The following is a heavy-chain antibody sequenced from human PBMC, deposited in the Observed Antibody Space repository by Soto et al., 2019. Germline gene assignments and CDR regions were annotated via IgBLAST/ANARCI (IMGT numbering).Heavy chain of an antibody. Sequence: GASVKVSCKASGGTFSSYAISWVRQAPGQGLEWMGGIIPIFGTANYAQKFQGRVTITADESTSTAYMELSSLRSEDTAVYYCARDLRRYSSSWYSFYYYGMDVWGQGTTVTVSS. V-gene: IGHV1-69*13. J-gene: IGHJ6*02. CDR1: GGTFSSYA. CDR2: IIPIFGTA. CDR3: ARDLRRYSSSWYSFYYYGMDV. D-gene: IGHD6-13*01.